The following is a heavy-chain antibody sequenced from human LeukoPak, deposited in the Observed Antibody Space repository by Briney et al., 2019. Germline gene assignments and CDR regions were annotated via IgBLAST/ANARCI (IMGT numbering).Heavy chain of an antibody. Sequence: GGSLRLSCAASGFTFSSYGMHWVRQAPGKGLEWVAVIWYDGSNKYYADSVKGRFTISRDNSKNTLYLQMNSLRAEDTAVYYCARLGRLGVVTASYYYYGMDVWGQGTTVTVSS. CDR1: GFTFSSYG. D-gene: IGHD2-21*02. CDR2: IWYDGSNK. V-gene: IGHV3-33*01. J-gene: IGHJ6*02. CDR3: ARLGRLGVVTASYYYYGMDV.